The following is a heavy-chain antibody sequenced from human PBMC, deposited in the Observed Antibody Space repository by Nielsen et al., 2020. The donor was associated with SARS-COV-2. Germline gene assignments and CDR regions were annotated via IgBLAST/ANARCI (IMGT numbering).Heavy chain of an antibody. CDR2: IYYSGST. Sequence: SETLSLTCTVSGGSISSGGYYWSWIRQHPGKGLEWIGYIYYSGSTYYNPSLKSRVTISVDTSKNQFSLKLSSVTAADTAVYYCARDRLTYYYDSSGYPHPYNWFDPWGQGTLVTVSS. CDR3: ARDRLTYYYDSSGYPHPYNWFDP. CDR1: GGSISSGGYY. D-gene: IGHD3-22*01. V-gene: IGHV4-31*03. J-gene: IGHJ5*02.